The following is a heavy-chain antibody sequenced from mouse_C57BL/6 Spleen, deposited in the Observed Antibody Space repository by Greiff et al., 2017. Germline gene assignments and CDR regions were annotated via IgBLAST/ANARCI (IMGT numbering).Heavy chain of an antibody. D-gene: IGHD1-1*01. CDR1: GFTFSDYG. CDR3: ARGYYYGSSDVEMDY. Sequence: EVMLVESGGGLVKPGGSLKLSCAASGFTFSDYGMHWVRQAPEQGLEWVAYISSGSSTIYYADKVKGRFTITRDNAKNTLFLQMTRLRSEDTAMYYCARGYYYGSSDVEMDYWGKGTSVTVSS. CDR2: ISSGSSTI. V-gene: IGHV5-17*01. J-gene: IGHJ4*01.